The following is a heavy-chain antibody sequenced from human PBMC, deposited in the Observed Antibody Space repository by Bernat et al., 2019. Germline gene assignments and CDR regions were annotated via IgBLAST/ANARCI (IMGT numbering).Heavy chain of an antibody. V-gene: IGHV3-74*01. CDR1: GLTFGSHW. D-gene: IGHD6-19*01. CDR2: INSDGTTV. J-gene: IGHJ4*02. Sequence: EVQLVESGGGLVQPGGSLRLSCAVSGLTFGSHWMHWVRQAPGEGLVWVSRINSDGTTVNYAESVEGRFTISRDNAKNTLFLQMYRLRAEDTAVYYCASNGITVVGTGGDNWGQGALVTVSA. CDR3: ASNGITVVGTGGDN.